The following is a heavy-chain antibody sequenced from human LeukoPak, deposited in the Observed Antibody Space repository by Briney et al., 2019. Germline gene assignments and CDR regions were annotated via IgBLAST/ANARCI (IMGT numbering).Heavy chain of an antibody. Sequence: GGSLRLSCAASGFTFDDYGMSWVRQAPGKGLEWVSGINWNGGSTGYADSVKGRFTISRDNAKNSLYLQMNSLRAEDTALYYCARDLQWELSGIGVYWGQGTLVTVSS. CDR1: GFTFDDYG. J-gene: IGHJ4*02. V-gene: IGHV3-20*04. D-gene: IGHD1-26*01. CDR2: INWNGGST. CDR3: ARDLQWELSGIGVY.